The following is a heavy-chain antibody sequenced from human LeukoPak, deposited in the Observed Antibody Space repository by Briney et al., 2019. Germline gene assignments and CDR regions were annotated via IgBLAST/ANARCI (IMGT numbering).Heavy chain of an antibody. D-gene: IGHD2-15*01. Sequence: ASVKVSCKASRYTFTGYYMHWVRQAPGQGLEWMGWINPNSGGTNYAEKFQGRVTMTRDTSISTAYMELSRLRSDDTAVYYCARDSYCSGGSCYSAGGYWGQGTLVTVSS. CDR3: ARDSYCSGGSCYSAGGY. J-gene: IGHJ4*02. V-gene: IGHV1-2*02. CDR1: RYTFTGYY. CDR2: INPNSGGT.